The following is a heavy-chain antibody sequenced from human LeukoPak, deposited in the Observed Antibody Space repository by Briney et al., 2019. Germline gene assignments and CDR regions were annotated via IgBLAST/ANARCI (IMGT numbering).Heavy chain of an antibody. Sequence: PSETLSLTCTVSGASITSYYWSWILQPPGRGREWIGYIYYSGSTNYNPSLKSRVTIAVDTSRTQFSLKLTSVTAADTAVYYCARTRYCSGGSCYYYWGQGTLVTVSS. CDR1: GASITSYY. J-gene: IGHJ4*02. V-gene: IGHV4-59*01. CDR2: IYYSGST. D-gene: IGHD2-15*01. CDR3: ARTRYCSGGSCYYY.